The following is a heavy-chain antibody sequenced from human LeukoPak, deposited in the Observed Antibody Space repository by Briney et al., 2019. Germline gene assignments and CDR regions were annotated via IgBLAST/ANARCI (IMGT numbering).Heavy chain of an antibody. CDR2: IYYSGST. CDR1: GGSISSSSYY. J-gene: IGHJ4*02. Sequence: PSETLSLTCTVSGGSISSSSYYWGWIRQPPGKGLEWIGSIYYSGSTYYNPSLKGRVTISVDKSKNQFSLKSNSVTAADTAVYYCARGPSLGAHLDYWGQGTLVTVSS. V-gene: IGHV4-39*07. D-gene: IGHD1-26*01. CDR3: ARGPSLGAHLDY.